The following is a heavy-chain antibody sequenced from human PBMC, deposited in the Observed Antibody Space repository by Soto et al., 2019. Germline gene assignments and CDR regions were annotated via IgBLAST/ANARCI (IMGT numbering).Heavy chain of an antibody. CDR3: AKVGVLRTNFRWFDL. D-gene: IGHD2-8*01. CDR1: GFAFQTYT. CDR2: ITISGNYI. V-gene: IGHV3-21*01. Sequence: LRLSCAASGFAFQTYTMEWLRQPPGKGLEWVSSITISGNYIYYADSVKGRFTISRDNGRNSVYLQMNSLRAEDTAVYYCAKVGVLRTNFRWFDLWGQGTLVTVSS. J-gene: IGHJ5*02.